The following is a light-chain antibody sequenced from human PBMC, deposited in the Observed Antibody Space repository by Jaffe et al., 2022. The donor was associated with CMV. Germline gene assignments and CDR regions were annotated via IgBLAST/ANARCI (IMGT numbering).Light chain of an antibody. J-gene: IGKJ1*01. CDR1: QSVLYSSNNKNY. CDR3: QQYYSAPWT. Sequence: DIVMTQSPDSLAVSLGERATINCKSSQSVLYSSNNKNYLAWYQQRPGQPPKLLIHWASTRESGVPGRFSGSGSGTDFTLIISSLQAEDVAVYYCQQYYSAPWTFGQGTRVEIK. V-gene: IGKV4-1*01. CDR2: WAS.